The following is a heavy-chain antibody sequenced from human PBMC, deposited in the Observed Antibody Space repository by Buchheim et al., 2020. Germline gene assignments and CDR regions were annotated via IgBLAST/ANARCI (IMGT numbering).Heavy chain of an antibody. D-gene: IGHD2-15*01. CDR1: GGSISSSGYS. CDR3: ARAVGFLVGFFDY. CDR2: IYNSGST. V-gene: IGHV4-30-2*01. Sequence: QLQLQESGSGLVKPSQTLSLTCAVSGGSISSSGYSWSWIRQPPGKGLEWIGYIYNSGSTHYNPSLKSRATMSVARIKNQFSLKLTSMTAADTAVYYCARAVGFLVGFFDYWGQGTL. J-gene: IGHJ4*02.